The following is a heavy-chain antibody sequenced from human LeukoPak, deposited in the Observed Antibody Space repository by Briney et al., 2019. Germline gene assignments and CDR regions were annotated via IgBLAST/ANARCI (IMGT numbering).Heavy chain of an antibody. Sequence: ASVKVSCKASGYTFTGYCMHWVRQAPGQGLEWMGWINPNSGGTNYAQKFQGRATMTRDTSISTAYMELSRLRSDDTAVYYCARDVEEYCSSTSCYIVDYWGQGTLVTVSS. CDR3: ARDVEEYCSSTSCYIVDY. V-gene: IGHV1-2*02. CDR1: GYTFTGYC. J-gene: IGHJ4*02. CDR2: INPNSGGT. D-gene: IGHD2-2*01.